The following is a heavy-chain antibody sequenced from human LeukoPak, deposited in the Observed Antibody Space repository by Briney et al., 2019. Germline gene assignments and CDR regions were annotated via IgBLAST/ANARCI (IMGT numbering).Heavy chain of an antibody. Sequence: GGAPRLSCAASGFSFGDDALSWVRQAPGRGLEFVSFIRNKGDGGATEYAASVRSRFTISRDDTKSTAYLQMNSLEIEDTALYYCSRGVHDYGDSNYYFDQWGRGTQVTVSS. V-gene: IGHV3-49*04. CDR2: IRNKGDGGAT. CDR3: SRGVHDYGDSNYYFDQ. J-gene: IGHJ4*02. CDR1: GFSFGDDA. D-gene: IGHD4-17*01.